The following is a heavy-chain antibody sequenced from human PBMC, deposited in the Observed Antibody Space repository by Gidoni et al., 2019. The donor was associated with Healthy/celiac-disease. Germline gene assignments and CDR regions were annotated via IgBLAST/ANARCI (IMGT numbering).Heavy chain of an antibody. Sequence: EVQLVETGGGLIQPGGSLRRSCAASGFTGSRNYMSWVRQAPGKGLDWVSVIYSGGSTYYADSVKGRFTISRDNSKTTLYLQMNSLRAEDTAVYYCAREGRGITGTTEYYGMDVWGQGTTVTVSS. V-gene: IGHV3-53*02. CDR3: AREGRGITGTTEYYGMDV. CDR2: IYSGGST. J-gene: IGHJ6*02. CDR1: GFTGSRNY. D-gene: IGHD1-20*01.